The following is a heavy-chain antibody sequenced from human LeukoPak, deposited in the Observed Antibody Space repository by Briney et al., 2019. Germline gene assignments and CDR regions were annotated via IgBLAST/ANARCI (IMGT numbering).Heavy chain of an antibody. D-gene: IGHD5-12*01. CDR3: ARADIVATMLDY. CDR1: GGSISSYY. CDR2: IYYSGST. Sequence: PSETRSLTCTVSGGSISSYYWSWIRQPPGKGLEWIGYIYYSGSTNYNPSLKRRVTLSVDTSKNQFSLKLSSVTAADTAVYYCARADIVATMLDYWGQGTLVTVSS. J-gene: IGHJ4*02. V-gene: IGHV4-59*01.